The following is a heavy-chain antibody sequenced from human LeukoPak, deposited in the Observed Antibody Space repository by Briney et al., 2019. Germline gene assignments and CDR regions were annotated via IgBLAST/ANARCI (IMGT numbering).Heavy chain of an antibody. Sequence: SETLSLTCAVYGGSFSGYYWSWIRQPPGKGLEWIGEINHSGSTNYNPSLKSRDTISVDRSQNQFSLKLSSVTAADTAVYYCARGVGTTRLLDAFDIWGQGTMVTVSS. D-gene: IGHD1-1*01. CDR1: GGSFSGYY. CDR3: ARGVGTTRLLDAFDI. J-gene: IGHJ3*02. CDR2: INHSGST. V-gene: IGHV4-34*01.